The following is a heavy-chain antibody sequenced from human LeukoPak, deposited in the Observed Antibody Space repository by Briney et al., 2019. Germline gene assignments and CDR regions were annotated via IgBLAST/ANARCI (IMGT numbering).Heavy chain of an antibody. CDR3: AGYKRIPLDY. Sequence: SETLALTCTVSGGSISSYYWSWIRQPPGKGLEWIGYIYYSGSTNYNPSLKSRVTISVDTSKNQFSLRLSSVTAADTAVYYCAGYKRIPLDYWGQGTLVTVSS. D-gene: IGHD5-24*01. CDR1: GGSISSYY. V-gene: IGHV4-59*01. J-gene: IGHJ4*02. CDR2: IYYSGST.